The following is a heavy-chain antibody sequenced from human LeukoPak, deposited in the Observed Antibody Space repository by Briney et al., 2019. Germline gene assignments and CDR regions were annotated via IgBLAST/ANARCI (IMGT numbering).Heavy chain of an antibody. CDR1: GGSISSYY. CDR3: ARDDSGF. J-gene: IGHJ4*02. CDR2: IYYSGST. V-gene: IGHV4-59*01. D-gene: IGHD1-26*01. Sequence: SETLSLTCTVSGGSISSYYWSWIRQPPGKGLEWTGYIYYSGSTNYNPSLKSRVTISVDTSKNQFSLKLSSVTAADTAVYYCARDDSGFWGQGTLVTVSS.